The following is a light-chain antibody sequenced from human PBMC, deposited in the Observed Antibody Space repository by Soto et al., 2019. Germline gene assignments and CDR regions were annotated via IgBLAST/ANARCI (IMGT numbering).Light chain of an antibody. CDR1: QGIRNY. V-gene: IGKV1-17*03. J-gene: IGKJ1*01. CDR2: AAS. CDR3: QQADTCPWT. Sequence: DIQMTQSPSAMSASVGDIVTITCRASQGIRNYLDWFQQKPGKGPKRLIYAASSLQSGVPSRFRVSESGTDFALTDSSLQPDAFATYYCQQADTCPWTFGNGTKVEIK.